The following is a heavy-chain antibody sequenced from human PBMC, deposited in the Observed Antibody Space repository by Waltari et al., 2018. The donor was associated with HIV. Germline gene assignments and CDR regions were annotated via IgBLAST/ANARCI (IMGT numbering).Heavy chain of an antibody. CDR3: ARRSSGWYSGFDY. Sequence: QVQLQESGPGLVKPSETLSLTCTVSGGSTSRYYWSWVRQPPGKGLEWIGYIYYSGSTNYNPSLKSRVTISVDTSKNQFSLKLSSVTAADTAVYYCARRSSGWYSGFDYWGQGTLVTVSS. CDR1: GGSTSRYY. J-gene: IGHJ4*02. V-gene: IGHV4-59*08. CDR2: IYYSGST. D-gene: IGHD6-19*01.